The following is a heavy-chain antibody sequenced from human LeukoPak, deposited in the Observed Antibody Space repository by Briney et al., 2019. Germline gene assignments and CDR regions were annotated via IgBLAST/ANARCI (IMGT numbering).Heavy chain of an antibody. V-gene: IGHV3-7*01. J-gene: IGHJ4*02. CDR1: GFTFSGYW. D-gene: IGHD6-6*01. Sequence: GGSLRLSCAASGFTFSGYWMDWVRQAPGKGLEWVANIKPDGSEIYYVDSVKGRFTISRDNAKNSLYLQMNSLRAEDTAVYYCAREDSNSYYFDYWGQGTLVTVSS. CDR3: AREDSNSYYFDY. CDR2: IKPDGSEI.